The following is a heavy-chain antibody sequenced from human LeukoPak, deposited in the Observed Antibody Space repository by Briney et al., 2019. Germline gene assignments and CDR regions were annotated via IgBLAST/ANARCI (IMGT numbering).Heavy chain of an antibody. D-gene: IGHD2-15*01. V-gene: IGHV3-7*01. CDR3: ARDRVGGSNDL. J-gene: IGHJ4*02. CDR2: IMEDGSVK. Sequence: GDSLRLSCAASGFNLNRHWMSWVRQAPGKGLEWVANIMEDGSVKNYGGSVKGRFTISRDNANSSVYIQMNSLRPEDTAVYYCARDRVGGSNDLWGQGTLVIVSS. CDR1: GFNLNRHW.